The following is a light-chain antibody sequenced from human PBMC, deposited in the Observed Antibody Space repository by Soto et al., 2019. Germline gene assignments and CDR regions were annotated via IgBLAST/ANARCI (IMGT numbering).Light chain of an antibody. V-gene: IGLV2-11*01. CDR1: SSDVGGHNY. Sequence: SVRSHPRSVSWSPGHSVTIACTGTSSDVGGHNYVSWYQQHPGKAPKLVIFDVTRRPSEVPDRFSGSRSGSTTSLTISGLQAEDEADYYCCSYAGNHVFGTGTKVTVL. CDR2: DVT. CDR3: CSYAGNHV. J-gene: IGLJ1*01.